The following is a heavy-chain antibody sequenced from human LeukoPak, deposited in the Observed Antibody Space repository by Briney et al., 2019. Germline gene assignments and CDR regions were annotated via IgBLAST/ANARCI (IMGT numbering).Heavy chain of an antibody. CDR3: ARGLYSGSPKRLNWFDP. J-gene: IGHJ5*02. CDR1: GGSISSYY. CDR2: IYYSGST. V-gene: IGHV4-59*01. D-gene: IGHD1-26*01. Sequence: KASETLSLTCTVSGGSISSYYWSWIRQPPGKGLEWIGYIYYSGSTNYNPSLKSRVTISVDTSKNQFSLKLSSVTAADTAVYYCARGLYSGSPKRLNWFDPWGQGTLVTVSS.